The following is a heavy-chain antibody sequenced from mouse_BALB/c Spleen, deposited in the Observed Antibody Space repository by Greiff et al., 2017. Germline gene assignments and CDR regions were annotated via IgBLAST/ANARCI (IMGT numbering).Heavy chain of an antibody. V-gene: IGHV7-3*02. J-gene: IGHJ1*01. CDR3: ARDKWLLPHCDFDV. D-gene: IGHD2-3*01. CDR2: IRNKANGYTT. CDR1: GFTFTDYY. Sequence: EVKLMESGGGLVQPGGSLRLSCATSGFTFTDYYMSWVRQPPGKALEWLGFIRNKANGYTTEYSASVKGRFTISRDNSQSILYLQMNTLRAEDSATYYCARDKWLLPHCDFDVWGAGTTVTVSS.